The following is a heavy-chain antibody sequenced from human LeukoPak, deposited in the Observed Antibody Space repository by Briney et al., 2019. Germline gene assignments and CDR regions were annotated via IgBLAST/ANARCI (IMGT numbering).Heavy chain of an antibody. Sequence: GGSLRLSCAASGFTVSDNYMTWVRQAPGKGLEWVSVIYSGGNTYYADSVKGRFTISRDNSKNTLYLQMDSLRAEDTAVYYCARAGSSGSYYMYYGMDVWGQGTTVVVSS. CDR1: GFTVSDNY. V-gene: IGHV3-53*01. CDR2: IYSGGNT. D-gene: IGHD6-19*01. CDR3: ARAGSSGSYYMYYGMDV. J-gene: IGHJ6*02.